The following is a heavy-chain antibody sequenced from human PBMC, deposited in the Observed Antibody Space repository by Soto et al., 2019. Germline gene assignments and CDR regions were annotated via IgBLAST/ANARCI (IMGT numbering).Heavy chain of an antibody. D-gene: IGHD3-10*01. CDR3: ARDAMVRGVSVYGMDV. J-gene: IGHJ6*02. Sequence: PRASVKVSCKASGYTFTGYYMHWVRQAPGQGLEWMGWINPNSGGTNYAQKFQGRVTMTRDTSISTAYMELSRLRSDDTAVYYCARDAMVRGVSVYGMDVWGQGTTVTVSS. V-gene: IGHV1-2*02. CDR1: GYTFTGYY. CDR2: INPNSGGT.